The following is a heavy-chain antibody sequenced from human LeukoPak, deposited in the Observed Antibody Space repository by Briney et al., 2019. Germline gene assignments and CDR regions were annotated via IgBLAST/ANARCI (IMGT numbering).Heavy chain of an antibody. CDR1: GFTFSSYS. D-gene: IGHD2-2*01. J-gene: IGHJ3*02. Sequence: GWSLRLSCAASGFTFSSYSMNWVRQTPGKGLEWVSSISSSSTYIYYADSLKGRFTISRDNAKNSLYLQMNSLRAEDTAVYYCARDSPRYCSSTSCHGDAFDIWGQGTMVTVSS. CDR2: ISSSSTYI. V-gene: IGHV3-21*01. CDR3: ARDSPRYCSSTSCHGDAFDI.